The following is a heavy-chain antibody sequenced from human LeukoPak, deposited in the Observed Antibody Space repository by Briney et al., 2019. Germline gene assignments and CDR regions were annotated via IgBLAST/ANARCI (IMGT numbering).Heavy chain of an antibody. V-gene: IGHV1-2*02. CDR2: INPNSGGT. CDR1: GYTFTGYY. Sequence: ASVKVSCKASGYTFTGYYMHWVRQAPGQGLEWMGWINPNSGGTNYAQKFQGRVTMTRDTSISTAYMELSRLRSDDTAVYYCATVYYDSSGYYSGFDYWGQGTLVTVSS. J-gene: IGHJ4*02. CDR3: ATVYYDSSGYYSGFDY. D-gene: IGHD3-22*01.